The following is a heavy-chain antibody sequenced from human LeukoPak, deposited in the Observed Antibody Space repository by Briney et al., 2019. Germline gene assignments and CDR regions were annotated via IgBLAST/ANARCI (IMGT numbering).Heavy chain of an antibody. D-gene: IGHD6-19*01. J-gene: IGHJ4*02. CDR2: INHSGST. CDR3: ARGGKWLYYFDY. V-gene: IGHV4-34*01. CDR1: GGSFSGYY. Sequence: SETLSLTCAVYGGSFSGYYWSWVRQPPGKGLEWIGEINHSGSTNCNPSLKSRVTISVDTSKNQFSLKVSSVTAADTAVYYCARGGKWLYYFDYWGQGTLVTVSS.